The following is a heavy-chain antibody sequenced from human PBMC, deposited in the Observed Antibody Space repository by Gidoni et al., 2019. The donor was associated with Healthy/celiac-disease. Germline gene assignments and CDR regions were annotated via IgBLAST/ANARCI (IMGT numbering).Heavy chain of an antibody. CDR1: VSSITRSSYY. J-gene: IGHJ4*02. CDR3: AQLSLWFGELLSDY. V-gene: IGHV4-39*01. CDR2: IYYSGST. D-gene: IGHD3-10*01. Sequence: QLQLQESGPGLLKPSETLFLTSTVPVSSITRSSYYWGWTRQPPGKGLEWIGSIYYSGSTYYNPSLKSRVTISVDTSKNQFSLKLSSVTAADTAVYYCAQLSLWFGELLSDYWGQGTLVTVSS.